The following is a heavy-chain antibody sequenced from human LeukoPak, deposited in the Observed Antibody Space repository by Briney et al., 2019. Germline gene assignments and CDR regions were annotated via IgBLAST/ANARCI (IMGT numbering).Heavy chain of an antibody. CDR2: ISYDGSNK. V-gene: IGHV3-30*14. Sequence: GGSLRLSCAASGFTFSSYAMHWVRQAPGKGLEWVAVISYDGSNKYYVDSVKGRFTISRDNSKNTLYLQMNSLRAEDTAVYYCAGYGGSYPYYMDVWGKGTTVTISS. J-gene: IGHJ6*03. D-gene: IGHD1-26*01. CDR1: GFTFSSYA. CDR3: AGYGGSYPYYMDV.